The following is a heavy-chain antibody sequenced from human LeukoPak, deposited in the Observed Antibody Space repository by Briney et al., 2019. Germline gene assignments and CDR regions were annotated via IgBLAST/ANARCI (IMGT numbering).Heavy chain of an antibody. Sequence: LETLSLTCTVSRGSISSSSYYWGWIRHPPGKGLGCIGSVFYIGSPSSNPHLKSRVTICVDTSKNQFSLKLSSVTAADTAVYYCARHGGIAAAEVYFDYWGQGTLVTVSS. CDR3: ARHGGIAAAEVYFDY. CDR1: RGSISSSSYY. CDR2: VFYIGSP. D-gene: IGHD6-13*01. V-gene: IGHV4-39*01. J-gene: IGHJ4*02.